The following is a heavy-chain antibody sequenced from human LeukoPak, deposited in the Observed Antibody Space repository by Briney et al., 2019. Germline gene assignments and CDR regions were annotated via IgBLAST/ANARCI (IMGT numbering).Heavy chain of an antibody. CDR2: ITGSGGST. J-gene: IGHJ4*02. CDR1: EFTFSGYA. V-gene: IGHV3-23*01. CDR3: AKNSPRYCGGDCPLDS. D-gene: IGHD2-21*02. Sequence: GGSLRLSCAASEFTFSGYAMTWVRQAPGKGLEWVSAITGSGGSTYYADSVEGRFTISRDNFKNMLYLQMDSLRAEDTALYYCAKNSPRYCGGDCPLDSWGQGTLVTVSS.